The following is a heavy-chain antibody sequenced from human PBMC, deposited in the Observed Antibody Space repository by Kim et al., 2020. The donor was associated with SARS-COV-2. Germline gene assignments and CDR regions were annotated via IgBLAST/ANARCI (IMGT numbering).Heavy chain of an antibody. CDR1: GFTFSDYT. CDR3: ARDRGYYHDAAFDN. CDR2: ITSGSNYI. Sequence: GGSLRLSCAASGFTFSDYTMNWVRQAPGKGLEWISSITSGSNYINYADSVKGRFIISRDNVKKSLYLQMVSLRAEDTAVYYCARDRGYYHDAAFDNWCQG. V-gene: IGHV3-21*01. D-gene: IGHD3-22*01. J-gene: IGHJ4*02.